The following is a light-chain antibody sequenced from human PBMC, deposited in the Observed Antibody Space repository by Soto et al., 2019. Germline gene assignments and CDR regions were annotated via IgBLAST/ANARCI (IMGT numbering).Light chain of an antibody. CDR1: SSDVGSYNP. V-gene: IGLV2-23*02. CDR3: CSYAGRTTPYV. Sequence: QPALTQPASVSGSPGQSITISCTGTSSDVGSYNPVSWYQHHPGKAPKLMIYEVSERPSGVSNRFSGSKSGNTASLTISGLQAEDEADYYCCSYAGRTTPYVFGTGTKVTVL. J-gene: IGLJ1*01. CDR2: EVS.